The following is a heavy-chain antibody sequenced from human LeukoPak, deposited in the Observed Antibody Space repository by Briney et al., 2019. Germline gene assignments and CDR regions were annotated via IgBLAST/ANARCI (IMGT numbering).Heavy chain of an antibody. CDR3: ARDPRHDYGDYAFRDAFDI. V-gene: IGHV4-61*02. Sequence: SQTLSLTCTVSGGSISSGSYYWSWIRQPAGKGLEWIGRIYTSGSTNYNPSLKSRVTISVDTSKNQFSLKLSSVTAADTAVYYCARDPRHDYGDYAFRDAFDIWGQGTMVTVSS. J-gene: IGHJ3*02. CDR2: IYTSGST. D-gene: IGHD4-17*01. CDR1: GGSISSGSYY.